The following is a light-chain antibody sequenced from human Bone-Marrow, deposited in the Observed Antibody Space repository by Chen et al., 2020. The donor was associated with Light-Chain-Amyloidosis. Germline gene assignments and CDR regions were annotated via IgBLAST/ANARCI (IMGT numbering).Light chain of an antibody. CDR2: GVS. CDR1: QGVSSN. Sequence: EIVMTQSPATLSVSPGERATLSCRASQGVSSNLAWYQQKPGQAPRLLIYGVSTRATGIPARFSGSGSGTEFTLTISSLQSEDFAVYYCQQYNNWPRTFGQGTKVEIK. V-gene: IGKV3-15*01. J-gene: IGKJ1*01. CDR3: QQYNNWPRT.